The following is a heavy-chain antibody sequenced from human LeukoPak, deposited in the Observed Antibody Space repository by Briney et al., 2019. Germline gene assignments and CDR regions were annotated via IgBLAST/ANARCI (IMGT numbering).Heavy chain of an antibody. Sequence: ASVRVSCKASGYTFTGYYMHWVRQAPGQGLEWLGWIDPNTGFTNFAQKFQGRVTMTTDTSISTAYMELSRLTSDDTAVYYCARDRGGAAAGNWFDSWGQGTLVIVSS. CDR1: GYTFTGYY. V-gene: IGHV1-2*02. D-gene: IGHD6-13*01. CDR3: ARDRGGAAAGNWFDS. J-gene: IGHJ5*01. CDR2: IDPNTGFT.